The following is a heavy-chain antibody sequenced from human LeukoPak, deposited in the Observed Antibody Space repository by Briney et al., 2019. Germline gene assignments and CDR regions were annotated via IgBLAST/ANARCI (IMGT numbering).Heavy chain of an antibody. J-gene: IGHJ6*02. CDR2: ISDDGSNK. CDR3: AKDSYGMDV. CDR1: GFTFSNYD. V-gene: IGHV3-30*18. Sequence: GGSLRLSCAVFGFTFSNYDMHWVRQAPGNGLEWVAVISDDGSNKYYADSVKGRFTVSRDNSKNMLYLQVNSLTIEDTAMYYCAKDSYGMDVWGQGTTVTVSS.